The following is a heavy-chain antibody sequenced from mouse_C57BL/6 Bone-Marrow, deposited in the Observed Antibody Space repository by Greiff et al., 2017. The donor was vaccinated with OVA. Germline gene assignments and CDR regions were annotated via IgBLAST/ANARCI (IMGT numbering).Heavy chain of an antibody. CDR3: TETGPWFAY. D-gene: IGHD4-1*01. V-gene: IGHV14-4*01. J-gene: IGHJ3*01. CDR2: IDPENGDT. Sequence: EVQLQQSGAELVGSGSSVKLSCTASAFHTKYYSMHWVKQRPEQGLEWIGWIDPENGDTEYASKFQGKATITADTSSNTAYLQLSSLTSEDTAVYYCTETGPWFAYWGQGTLVTVSA. CDR1: AFHTKYYS.